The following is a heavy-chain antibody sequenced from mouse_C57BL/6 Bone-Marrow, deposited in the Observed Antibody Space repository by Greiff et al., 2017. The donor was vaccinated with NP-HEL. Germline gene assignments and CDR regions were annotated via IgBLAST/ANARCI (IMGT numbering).Heavy chain of an antibody. J-gene: IGHJ1*03. D-gene: IGHD2-5*01. CDR3: ARWIYYSNLYWYFDV. CDR2: IYPRSGNT. V-gene: IGHV1-81*01. Sequence: VQLQQSGAELARPGASVKLSCKASGYTFTSYGISWVKQRTGQGLEWIGEIYPRSGNTYYNEKFKGKATLTADKSSSTAYMVLRSLTSEDSAVYFCARWIYYSNLYWYFDVWGTGTTVTVSS. CDR1: GYTFTSYG.